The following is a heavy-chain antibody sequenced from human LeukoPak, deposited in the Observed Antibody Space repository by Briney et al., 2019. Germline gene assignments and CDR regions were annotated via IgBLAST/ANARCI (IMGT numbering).Heavy chain of an antibody. J-gene: IGHJ6*03. CDR3: ARGRSTTYYYYMDV. D-gene: IGHD1-14*01. CDR1: GFTVSSNY. Sequence: PGGSLRLSCAASGFTVSSNYMSWVRQAPGKGLEWVSVIYSGGSTYYADSVKGRFTISRDNSKNTLYLQMNSLRAEDTAVYYCARGRSTTYYYYMDVWGKGTTVTISS. V-gene: IGHV3-66*01. CDR2: IYSGGST.